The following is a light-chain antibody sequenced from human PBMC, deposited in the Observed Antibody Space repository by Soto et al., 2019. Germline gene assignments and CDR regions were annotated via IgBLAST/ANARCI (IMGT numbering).Light chain of an antibody. Sequence: ESVLTQSPGTLSLSPGERATLSCRASQSVSSNYLAWYQQKPGQAPRLLIYGASTRASGIPDRFNGSGYGTDFTLTISRLEPEDSAVYYCQQYGSSPTWTFGQGTKVDIK. V-gene: IGKV3-20*01. J-gene: IGKJ1*01. CDR3: QQYGSSPTWT. CDR1: QSVSSNY. CDR2: GAS.